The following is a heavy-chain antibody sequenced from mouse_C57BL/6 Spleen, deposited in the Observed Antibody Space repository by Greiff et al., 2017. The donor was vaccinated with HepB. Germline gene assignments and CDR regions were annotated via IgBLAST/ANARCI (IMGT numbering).Heavy chain of an antibody. Sequence: QVHVKQPGAELVKPGASVKLSCKASGYTFTSYWMHWVKQRPGRGLEWIGRIDPNSGGTKYNEKFKSKATLTVDKPSSTAYMQLSSLTSEDSAVYYWAFNTVVGGGLYAMDYWGQGTSVTVSS. CDR1: GYTFTSYW. V-gene: IGHV1-72*01. D-gene: IGHD1-1*01. CDR3: AFNTVVGGGLYAMDY. J-gene: IGHJ4*01. CDR2: IDPNSGGT.